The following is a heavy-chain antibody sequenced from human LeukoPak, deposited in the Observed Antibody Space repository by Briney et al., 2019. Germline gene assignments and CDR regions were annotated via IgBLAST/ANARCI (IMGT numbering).Heavy chain of an antibody. V-gene: IGHV4-59*01. J-gene: IGHJ4*02. D-gene: IGHD6-13*01. CDR1: GGSISTYY. Sequence: SETLSLTCSVSGGSISTYYWSWVRQPPGKGLEWIGYIYHTGSAHYNPSLKSRVTMSVDTSKNQFSLKMSSVTAADTAVYYCARDQCGSSSCRYFDYWGQGTLVTVAS. CDR2: IYHTGSA. CDR3: ARDQCGSSSCRYFDY.